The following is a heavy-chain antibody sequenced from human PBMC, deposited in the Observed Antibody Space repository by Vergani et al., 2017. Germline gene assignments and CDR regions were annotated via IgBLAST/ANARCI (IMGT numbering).Heavy chain of an antibody. Sequence: EVELVDSGGGVVQPGGSLRLSCAASGFTFSAYSMNWVRQTPGKGLEWISYIGVSDNSIYYADSVMGRFAISRDNARNLLFLQMNSLRADDSALYFCVRDPDYSTFDSWGQGTLVTGS. CDR1: GFTFSAYS. V-gene: IGHV3-48*01. CDR3: VRDPDYSTFDS. CDR2: IGVSDNSI. D-gene: IGHD4-11*01. J-gene: IGHJ4*02.